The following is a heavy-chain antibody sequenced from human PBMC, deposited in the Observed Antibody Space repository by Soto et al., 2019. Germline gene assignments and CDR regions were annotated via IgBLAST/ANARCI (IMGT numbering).Heavy chain of an antibody. CDR3: ARDRFDFVEMATVEFDY. CDR1: GGTFSSYA. CDR2: IIPIFGTA. J-gene: IGHJ4*02. Sequence: QVQLVQSGAEVKKPGSSVKVSCKASGGTFSSYAISWVRQAPGQGLEWMGGIIPIFGTANYAQKFQGRVTITADESTSPAYMELSSLRSEDTAVYYCARDRFDFVEMATVEFDYWGQGTLVTVSS. D-gene: IGHD4-4*01. V-gene: IGHV1-69*01.